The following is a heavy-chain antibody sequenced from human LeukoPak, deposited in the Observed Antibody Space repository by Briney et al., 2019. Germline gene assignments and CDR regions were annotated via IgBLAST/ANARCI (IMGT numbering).Heavy chain of an antibody. V-gene: IGHV1-46*01. Sequence: ASVKVSCKASGYTFTSYYMHWVRQAPGQGLEWMGIINPSGGSTSYAQKFQGRVTMTRDTSTNTVYMELSCLRSEDTAVYFCARATLSDYYFNYWGQGTLVTVSS. J-gene: IGHJ4*02. CDR2: INPSGGST. CDR3: ARATLSDYYFNY. CDR1: GYTFTSYY.